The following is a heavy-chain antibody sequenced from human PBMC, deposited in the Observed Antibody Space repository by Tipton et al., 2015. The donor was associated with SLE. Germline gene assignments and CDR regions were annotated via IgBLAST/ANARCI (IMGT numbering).Heavy chain of an antibody. CDR1: GGSISSGSYY. D-gene: IGHD3-3*01. V-gene: IGHV4-39*01. Sequence: TLSLTCTVSGGSISSGSYYWGWIRQPPGKGLEWIGSIYYSGSTYYNPSLKSRVTISVDTSKNQFSLKLSSVTAADTAVYYCARQGYYDFLAVYWGQGTLVTVSS. CDR3: ARQGYYDFLAVY. CDR2: IYYSGST. J-gene: IGHJ4*02.